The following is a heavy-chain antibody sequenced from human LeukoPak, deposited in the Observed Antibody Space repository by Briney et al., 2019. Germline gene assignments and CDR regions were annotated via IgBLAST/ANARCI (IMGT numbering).Heavy chain of an antibody. CDR3: AKDFGDFRTDY. V-gene: IGHV4-39*01. CDR1: GGSISRSGYY. D-gene: IGHD4-17*01. J-gene: IGHJ4*02. CDR2: SDYIGTK. Sequence: SETLSLTCTVSGGSISRSGYYWAWIRQPPGKGLEWIASSDYIGTKTYNPSLKSRVTVSVDTSKNQFFLKVTSVTAADTAVYYCAKDFGDFRTDYWGQGTLVTVSS.